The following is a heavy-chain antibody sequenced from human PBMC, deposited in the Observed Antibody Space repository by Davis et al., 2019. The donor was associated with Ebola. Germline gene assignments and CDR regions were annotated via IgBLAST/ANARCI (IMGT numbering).Heavy chain of an antibody. J-gene: IGHJ5*02. CDR3: AKDGPVPNYYHSSGYSLAIDR. Sequence: GESLKISCAASGFTFSESWMAWVRQAPGRGLEWLANMLHDGSEKYSAGPVKGRFTISRDNARNSFYLQMNSLRVEDTAIYYCAKDGPVPNYYHSSGYSLAIDRWGLGTVVTVSS. CDR2: MLHDGSEK. D-gene: IGHD3-22*01. V-gene: IGHV3-7*01. CDR1: GFTFSESW.